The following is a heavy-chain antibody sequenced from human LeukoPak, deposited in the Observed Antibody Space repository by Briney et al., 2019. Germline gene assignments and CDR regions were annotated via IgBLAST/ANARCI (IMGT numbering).Heavy chain of an antibody. Sequence: ASVTVSCKASGYTFTSYGISWVRQAPGQGLEWMGWISAYNGNTNYAQKLQGRVTMTTDTSTSTAYMELRSLRSDDTAVYYCARIQIMITFGGVIVSDADFDYWGQGTLVTVSS. D-gene: IGHD3-16*02. J-gene: IGHJ4*02. CDR1: GYTFTSYG. CDR3: ARIQIMITFGGVIVSDADFDY. V-gene: IGHV1-18*01. CDR2: ISAYNGNT.